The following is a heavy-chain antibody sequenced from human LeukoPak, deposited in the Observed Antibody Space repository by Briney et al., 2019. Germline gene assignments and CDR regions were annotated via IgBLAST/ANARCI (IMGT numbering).Heavy chain of an antibody. J-gene: IGHJ4*02. V-gene: IGHV3-74*01. Sequence: GGSLRLSCAAPGFTFSSYWMNWVRQAPGKGLVWVAHINTDGRTTTYADSVKGRFTVSRDNAKNTLYLEMNRLRAEDTAVYYCARDNAYMFDYWGQGTQVTVSS. D-gene: IGHD5-24*01. CDR2: INTDGRTT. CDR3: ARDNAYMFDY. CDR1: GFTFSSYW.